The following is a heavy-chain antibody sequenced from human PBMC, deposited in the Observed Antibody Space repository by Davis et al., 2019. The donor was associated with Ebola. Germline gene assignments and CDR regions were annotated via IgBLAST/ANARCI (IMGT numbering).Heavy chain of an antibody. CDR2: LYPGGDT. D-gene: IGHD3-16*01. CDR3: ATLVEELFDY. V-gene: IGHV3-53*01. CDR1: GFAVTVSYNY. Sequence: GESLKISCAASGFAVTVSYNYMSWVRQAPGKGLEWVSSLYPGGDTYYADSVKGRFTISSDNSKNTLYLQMNSLRAEETAVYYCATLVEELFDYWGQGTLVAVSS. J-gene: IGHJ4*02.